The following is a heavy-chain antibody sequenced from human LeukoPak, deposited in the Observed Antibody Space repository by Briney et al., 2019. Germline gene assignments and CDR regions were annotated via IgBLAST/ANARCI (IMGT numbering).Heavy chain of an antibody. CDR3: ARGREGGFPDAFDI. CDR2: IKQDKSEK. Sequence: GGSLRLSCAASGFTFSSYWMSWVRQAPGKGLEWVANIKQDKSEKYYLDSVKGRFTISRDNAKNSLYLQMNSLRAEDTALYYCARGREGGFPDAFDIWGQGTMVTVSS. CDR1: GFTFSSYW. D-gene: IGHD5-24*01. J-gene: IGHJ3*02. V-gene: IGHV3-7*03.